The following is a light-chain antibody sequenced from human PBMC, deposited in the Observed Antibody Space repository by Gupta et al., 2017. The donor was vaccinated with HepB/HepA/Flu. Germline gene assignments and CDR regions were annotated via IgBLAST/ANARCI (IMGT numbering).Light chain of an antibody. J-gene: IGKJ5*01. CDR3: QQSYLTSRIA. V-gene: IGKV1-39*01. Sequence: DIQMTQSPSSLSAFVGDRVTITCRTSQTIITYLNWYQQKPGKAPKLLIYAASRLQSGVPSRFSGSGSDTDFTLTINSLQPEDFATYYCQQSYLTSRIAFGQGTRLDIK. CDR1: QTIITY. CDR2: AAS.